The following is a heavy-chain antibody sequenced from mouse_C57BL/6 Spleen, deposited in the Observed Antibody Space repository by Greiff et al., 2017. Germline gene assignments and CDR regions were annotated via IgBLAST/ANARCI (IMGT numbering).Heavy chain of an antibody. J-gene: IGHJ3*01. CDR2: IRSKSNNYAT. CDR1: GFSFNTYA. V-gene: IGHV10-1*01. CDR3: VRQGGAY. Sequence: GGGLVQPKGSLKLSCAASGFSFNTYAMNWVRQAPGKGLEWVARIRSKSNNYATYYADSVKDRFTISRDDSESMLYLQMNNLKTEDTAMYYCVRQGGAYWGQGTLVTVSA.